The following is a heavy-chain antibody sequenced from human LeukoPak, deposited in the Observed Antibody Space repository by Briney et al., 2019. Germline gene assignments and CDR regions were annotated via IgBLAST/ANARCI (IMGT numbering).Heavy chain of an antibody. V-gene: IGHV4-38-2*01. CDR2: IYHSGST. Sequence: SETLSLTCAVSGFSISSGYYWGWIRQPPGKGLEWIGSIYHSGSTYYNPSLKSRVTISVDTSKNQFSLKLSSVTAADTAVYYCARHDYLDRPGREYYFDYWGQGTLVTVS. J-gene: IGHJ4*02. CDR1: GFSISSGYY. CDR3: ARHDYLDRPGREYYFDY. D-gene: IGHD4-11*01.